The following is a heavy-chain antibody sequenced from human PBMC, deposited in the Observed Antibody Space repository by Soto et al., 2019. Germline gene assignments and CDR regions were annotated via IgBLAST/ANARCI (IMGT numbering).Heavy chain of an antibody. Sequence: SETLSLTCTVSGGSISSGGYYWSWIRQHPGKGLEWIGYIYYSGSTYYNPSLKSRVTISVDTSKNQFSLKLSSVTAADTAVYYCAREGTTSVFGMDVGGQGTTVTV. CDR1: GGSISSGGYY. V-gene: IGHV4-31*03. CDR3: AREGTTSVFGMDV. J-gene: IGHJ6*02. CDR2: IYYSGST. D-gene: IGHD4-17*01.